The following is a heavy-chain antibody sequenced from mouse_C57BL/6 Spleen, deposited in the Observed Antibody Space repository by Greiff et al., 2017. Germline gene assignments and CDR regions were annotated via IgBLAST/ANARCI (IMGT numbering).Heavy chain of an antibody. CDR1: GYTFTSYT. Sequence: QVQLQQSGAELVRPGASVKMSCKASGYTFTSYTMHWVKQRPGQGLEWIGYINPSSGYTKYNQKFKDKATLTADKSSSTAYMHQISLTSEDSAVYYVYRSLDYDYDDWFAYWGQGTLVTVSA. CDR3: YRSLDYDYDDWFAY. J-gene: IGHJ3*01. D-gene: IGHD2-4*01. V-gene: IGHV1-4*01. CDR2: INPSSGYT.